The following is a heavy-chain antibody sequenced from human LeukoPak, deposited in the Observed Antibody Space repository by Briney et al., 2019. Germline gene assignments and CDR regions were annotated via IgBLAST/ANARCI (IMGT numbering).Heavy chain of an antibody. CDR3: AKQAGYSSGWYSGL. CDR2: ISYDGSNK. CDR1: GFTFSSYG. Sequence: GGSLRLSCAASGFTFSSYGMHWVRQAPGKGLEWVAVISYDGSNKYYADSVKGRFTISRDNSKNTLYLQMNSLRAEDTAVYYCAKQAGYSSGWYSGLWGQGTLVTVSS. V-gene: IGHV3-30*18. D-gene: IGHD6-19*01. J-gene: IGHJ4*02.